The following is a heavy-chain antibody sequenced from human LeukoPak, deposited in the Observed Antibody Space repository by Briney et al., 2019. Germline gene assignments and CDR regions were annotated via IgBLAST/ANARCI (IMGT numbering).Heavy chain of an antibody. CDR1: GGSISSSSYY. CDR3: ARSWLVPRRGWFDP. J-gene: IGHJ5*02. V-gene: IGHV4-39*01. D-gene: IGHD6-19*01. Sequence: PSETLSLTCTVSGGSISSSSYYWGWIRQPPGKGLEWIGSIYYSGSTYYNPSLKSRVTISVDTSKNQFSLKLSSVTAADTAVYYCARSWLVPRRGWFDPWGQGTLVTVSS. CDR2: IYYSGST.